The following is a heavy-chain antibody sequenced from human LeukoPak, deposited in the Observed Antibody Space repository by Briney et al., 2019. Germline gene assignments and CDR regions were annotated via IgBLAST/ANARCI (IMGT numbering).Heavy chain of an antibody. CDR2: IKEDGTRK. Sequence: PGGSLRLSCAASGFTFSSHWMTWVRQAPGKGLEWVANIKEDGTRKNYMDSVKGRFTISRDNAKNSLYLQINSLRAEDTAVYYCARSSYSSSSSVWGQGTMVTVSS. J-gene: IGHJ3*01. CDR3: ARSSYSSSSSV. D-gene: IGHD6-6*01. V-gene: IGHV3-7*03. CDR1: GFTFSSHW.